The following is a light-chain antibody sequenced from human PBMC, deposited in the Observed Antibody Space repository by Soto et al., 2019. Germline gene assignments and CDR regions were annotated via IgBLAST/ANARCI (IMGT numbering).Light chain of an antibody. CDR2: KAS. CDR3: QQYNSYPIT. CDR1: QSISSW. J-gene: IGKJ5*01. Sequence: DIQMTQSPSTLSASVGGRVTITSRASQSISSWLAWYQQKPGKAPKLLIYKASSLESGVPSRFSGSGSGTEFTLTISSLQPDDFATYYCQQYNSYPITFGQGTRLEIK. V-gene: IGKV1-5*03.